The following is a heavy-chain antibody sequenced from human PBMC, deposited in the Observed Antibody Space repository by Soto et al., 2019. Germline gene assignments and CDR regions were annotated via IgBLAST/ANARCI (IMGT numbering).Heavy chain of an antibody. Sequence: GGSLRLSCAASGCNFTNYWMSWVRQAPGKGLEWVANIKQDGSEKYYADSAKGRFIISRDNAKTSLYLQMNSLRAEDTAVYYCARDMGVFWSGYPEGGFDYWGQGTPVTVSS. CDR1: GCNFTNYW. V-gene: IGHV3-7*01. J-gene: IGHJ4*02. D-gene: IGHD3-3*01. CDR2: IKQDGSEK. CDR3: ARDMGVFWSGYPEGGFDY.